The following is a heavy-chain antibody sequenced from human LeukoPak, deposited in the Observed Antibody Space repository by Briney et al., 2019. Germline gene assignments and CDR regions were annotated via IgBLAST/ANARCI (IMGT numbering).Heavy chain of an antibody. D-gene: IGHD6-19*01. CDR1: GFTFSRYW. Sequence: GGSLRLSCAASGFTFSRYWMQWVRQAPGKGLERVSGISGSGGYTYYADSVKGRFTISRDNSKNTLYLQMHSLRAEDTAVYYCAKGQTVGWLAYFFDYWGQGTLVTVSS. CDR3: AKGQTVGWLAYFFDY. J-gene: IGHJ4*02. CDR2: ISGSGGYT. V-gene: IGHV3-23*01.